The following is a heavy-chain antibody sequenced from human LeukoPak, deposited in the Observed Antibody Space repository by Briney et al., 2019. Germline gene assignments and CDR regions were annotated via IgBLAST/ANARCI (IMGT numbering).Heavy chain of an antibody. V-gene: IGHV4-61*02. CDR2: IYTSGST. CDR3: AREVVTMVRGVIVDY. Sequence: SQTLSLTCTVSGGSISSGSYYWSWTRQPAGKGLEWIGRIYTSGSTNYNPSLKSRVTISVDTSKNQFSLKLSSVTAADTAVYYCAREVVTMVRGVIVDYWGQGTLVTVSS. J-gene: IGHJ4*02. D-gene: IGHD3-10*01. CDR1: GGSISSGSYY.